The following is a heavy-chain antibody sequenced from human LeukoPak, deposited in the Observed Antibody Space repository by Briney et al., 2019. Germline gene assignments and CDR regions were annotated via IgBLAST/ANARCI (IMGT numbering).Heavy chain of an antibody. D-gene: IGHD1-26*01. CDR2: INAGNGNT. CDR3: ARGLGSGSYYGY. J-gene: IGHJ4*02. V-gene: IGHV1-3*01. CDR1: GYTFTSYA. Sequence: ASVKVSCKASGYTFTSYAMHWVRQAPGQRLEWMGWINAGNGNTKYSQKFQGRVTITRDTSASTAYMELSSLRSEDTAMYYCARGLGSGSYYGYWGQGTLVTVSS.